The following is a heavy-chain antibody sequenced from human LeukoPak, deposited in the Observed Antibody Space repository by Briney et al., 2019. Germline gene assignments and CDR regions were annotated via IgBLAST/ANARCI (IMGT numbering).Heavy chain of an antibody. V-gene: IGHV3-30*02. CDR3: AKDRGPPHANYYYMDV. Sequence: PGGSLRLSCVASGFTFTSYGMHWVRQAPGKGLEWVAFIRYDGSNKYYADSVKGRFPISRDNSKNTLYLQMNSLRAEDTAVYYCAKDRGPPHANYYYMDVWGKGTTVTVSS. CDR1: GFTFTSYG. CDR2: IRYDGSNK. J-gene: IGHJ6*03.